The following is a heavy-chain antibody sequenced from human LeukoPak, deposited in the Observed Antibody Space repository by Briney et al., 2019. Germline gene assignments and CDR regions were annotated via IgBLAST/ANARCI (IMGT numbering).Heavy chain of an antibody. D-gene: IGHD6-19*01. Sequence: PGGSLRLSCAASGVTFSSYEMNWVRQAPGKGLEWVSYIIISGSTIYNADSQRGRFTISRDTAKNSLFHQMNSPRAEDTAVYYCARGPYSSGWYYFGEAYYYYGMDVWGQGTTVTVSS. V-gene: IGHV3-48*03. CDR1: GVTFSSYE. CDR2: IIISGSTI. J-gene: IGHJ6*02. CDR3: ARGPYSSGWYYFGEAYYYYGMDV.